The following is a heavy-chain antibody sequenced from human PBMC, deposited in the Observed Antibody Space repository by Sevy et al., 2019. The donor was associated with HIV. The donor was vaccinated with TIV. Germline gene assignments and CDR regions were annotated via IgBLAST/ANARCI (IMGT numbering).Heavy chain of an antibody. V-gene: IGHV3-73*01. J-gene: IGHJ4*02. CDR3: RSLDLVVTGATLRGRYQNTIDL. D-gene: IGHD3-16*02. Sequence: GGSLRLSCAASGFSFRGSAVHWVRQPFGKGLKWVGRIKSKGDNYATLYSSSVKGTFTISRDDSTNTAYLQMNSLETEDTAIYYCRSLDLVVTGATLRGRYQNTIDLWGQGSLVTVSS. CDR2: IKSKGDNYAT. CDR1: GFSFRGSA.